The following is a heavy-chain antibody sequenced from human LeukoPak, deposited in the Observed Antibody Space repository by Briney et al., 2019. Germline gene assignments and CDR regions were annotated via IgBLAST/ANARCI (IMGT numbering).Heavy chain of an antibody. D-gene: IGHD2-8*01. CDR1: GGTFSSYA. V-gene: IGHV1-69*04. Sequence: SVKVSCTASGGTFSSYAISWVRQAPGQGLEWMGRIIPNFGIANYAQKFQGRVTITADKSTSTAYMELSSLRSEDTAVYYCARESTSRGYCTNGVCSSWAFDIWGQGAMVTVSS. CDR2: IIPNFGIA. J-gene: IGHJ3*02. CDR3: ARESTSRGYCTNGVCSSWAFDI.